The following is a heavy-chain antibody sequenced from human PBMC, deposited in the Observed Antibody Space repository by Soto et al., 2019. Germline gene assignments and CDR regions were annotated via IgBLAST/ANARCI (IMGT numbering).Heavy chain of an antibody. CDR2: INAANGNT. D-gene: IGHD6-13*01. CDR3: ARSYSSPRGYYYYGMHG. CDR1: GYTFSTYA. V-gene: IGHV1-3*01. Sequence: ASVKVSCKASGYTFSTYATHWVRQAPGQRLEWMGWINAANGNTKYSQKFQGRVTITRDTSASTAYMELRSLRSDDTAVYYCARSYSSPRGYYYYGMHGWGQGTTVTVSS. J-gene: IGHJ6*02.